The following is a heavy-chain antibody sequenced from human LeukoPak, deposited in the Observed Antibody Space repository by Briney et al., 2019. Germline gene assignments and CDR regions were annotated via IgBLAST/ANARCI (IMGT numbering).Heavy chain of an antibody. D-gene: IGHD2-15*01. CDR2: ISYDGSDK. V-gene: IGHV3-30*18. Sequence: PGGSLRLSCVAPGFIFSSYGMHWVRQAPGKGLEWVAVISYDGSDKYYEDSVKGRFTISRDNTNNTLFLQMNSLRAEDTAVYYCAKDPGHCSGGSCYGADYWGQGTLLIVSS. J-gene: IGHJ4*02. CDR1: GFIFSSYG. CDR3: AKDPGHCSGGSCYGADY.